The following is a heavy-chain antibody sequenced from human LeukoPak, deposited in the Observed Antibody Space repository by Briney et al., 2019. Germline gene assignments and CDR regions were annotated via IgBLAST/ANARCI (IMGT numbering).Heavy chain of an antibody. J-gene: IGHJ3*02. Sequence: GGSLRLSCAASGFTFSSYSMNWVRQAPGKGLEWISSISLSSSYIFYADSVRGRFSISRDNAKNSLYLQMNSLRAEDTAVYYCAREPITVTLFFDAFDIWGQGTMVTVSS. CDR3: AREPITVTLFFDAFDI. CDR1: GFTFSSYS. D-gene: IGHD4-17*01. V-gene: IGHV3-21*01. CDR2: ISLSSSYI.